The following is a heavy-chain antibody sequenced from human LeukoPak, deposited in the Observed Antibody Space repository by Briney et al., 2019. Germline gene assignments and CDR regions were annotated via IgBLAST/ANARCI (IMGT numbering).Heavy chain of an antibody. D-gene: IGHD2-15*01. CDR2: ISSSSSYI. V-gene: IGHV3-21*04. J-gene: IGHJ3*02. Sequence: PGGSLRLSCAASGFTFSSYSMNWVRQAPGKGLEWVSSISSSSSYIYYADSVKGRFTISRDNAKSSLYLQMNSLRAEDTAVYYCARGHSTPPHDAFDIWGQGTMVTVSS. CDR3: ARGHSTPPHDAFDI. CDR1: GFTFSSYS.